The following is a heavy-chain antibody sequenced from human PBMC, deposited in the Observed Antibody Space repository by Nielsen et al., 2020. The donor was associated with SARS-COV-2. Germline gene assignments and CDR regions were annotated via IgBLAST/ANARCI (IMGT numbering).Heavy chain of an antibody. D-gene: IGHD6-19*01. J-gene: IGHJ4*02. V-gene: IGHV3-23*01. CDR2: ISSST. Sequence: ESLKISCAASGFTFSTYGMNWVRQAPGKGLEWVSAISSSTYYADSVKGRFTVSRDNSKNTLYLQMNSLRAEDTAVYYCAKRSGYTSGWYGDYWGQGTLVTVSS. CDR1: GFTFSTYG. CDR3: AKRSGYTSGWYGDY.